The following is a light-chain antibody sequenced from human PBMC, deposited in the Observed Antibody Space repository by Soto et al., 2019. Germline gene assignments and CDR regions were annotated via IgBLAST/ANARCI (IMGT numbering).Light chain of an antibody. CDR3: QQYGNSPQT. V-gene: IGKV3-20*01. Sequence: EIVLTQSPDTLSLSPGERATLSCRASQSVNSDYVAWYRQKPGQAPSLLMYAKSTRATSIPDRFYGSGSGTDFTLTIYRLEPEDFAVYYCQQYGNSPQTFGQGTKVEI. J-gene: IGKJ1*01. CDR1: QSVNSDY. CDR2: AKS.